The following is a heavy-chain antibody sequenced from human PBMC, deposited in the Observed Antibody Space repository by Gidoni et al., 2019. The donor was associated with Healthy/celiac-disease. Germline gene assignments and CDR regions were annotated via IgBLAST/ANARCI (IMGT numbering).Heavy chain of an antibody. V-gene: IGHV3-64*02. D-gene: IGHD3-3*01. CDR1: VFPFSRYA. CDR2: ISSKGGST. CDR3: ASSISTIFGALEN. J-gene: IGHJ4*02. Sequence: EVQLVESGEGLFQPGGSLRLSCAGSVFPFSRYAMHWVRQAPGKGLEYVSAISSKGGSTYYADSVKGRFTISRDNSKNTLYLQMGSLRAEDMAVYYCASSISTIFGALENWGQGTLVTVSS.